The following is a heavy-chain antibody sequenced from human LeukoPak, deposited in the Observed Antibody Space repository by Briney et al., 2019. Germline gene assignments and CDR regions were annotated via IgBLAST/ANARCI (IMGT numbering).Heavy chain of an antibody. CDR1: GGSFSGYY. Sequence: SETLSLTCAVYGGSFSGYYWSWIRQPPGKGLEWIGEINHSGSTNYNPSLKSRVTISVDTPKNQFSLELSSVTAADTAVYYCARTSSSYDSSGYYLNPFDYWGQGTLVTVSS. CDR2: INHSGST. J-gene: IGHJ4*02. D-gene: IGHD3-22*01. V-gene: IGHV4-34*01. CDR3: ARTSSSYDSSGYYLNPFDY.